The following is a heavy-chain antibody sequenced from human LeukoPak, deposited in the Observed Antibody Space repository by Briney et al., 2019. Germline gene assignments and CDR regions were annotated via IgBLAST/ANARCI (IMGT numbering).Heavy chain of an antibody. CDR3: ARGVYGSGSYYNFDY. CDR1: GGSISTYY. D-gene: IGHD3-10*01. J-gene: IGHJ4*02. Sequence: ASETLSLTCTVSGGSISTYYWAWIRQPPGKGLEWIAALYYSDNPYYSPSLKSRVTISIDTSKNQFSLRLRSVTAADTAVYYCARGVYGSGSYYNFDYWGQGALVTVSS. CDR2: LYYSDNP. V-gene: IGHV4-39*01.